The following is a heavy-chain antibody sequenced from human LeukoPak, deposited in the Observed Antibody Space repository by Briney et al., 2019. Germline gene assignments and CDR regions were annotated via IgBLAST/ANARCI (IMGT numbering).Heavy chain of an antibody. CDR2: ISATGSA. CDR1: SGSITTHF. CDR3: AREVELARQFDY. V-gene: IGHV4-4*07. J-gene: IGHJ4*02. Sequence: SEPLSLTCSASSGSITTHFWSWIRQPAGKRLEWIGRISATGSANYSPSLKSRVTMSVDTSKNQLSLKLSSVTAADTAVYYCAREVELARQFDYWGQGTLVTVSS. D-gene: IGHD5-24*01.